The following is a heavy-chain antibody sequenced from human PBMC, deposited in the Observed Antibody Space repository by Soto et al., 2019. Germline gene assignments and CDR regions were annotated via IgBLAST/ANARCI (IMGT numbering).Heavy chain of an antibody. CDR1: GYTFTSYG. V-gene: IGHV1-18*04. D-gene: IGHD4-17*01. J-gene: IGHJ1*01. CDR2: ISPLKGRT. CDR3: AMDSGERPEYFKP. Sequence: QVHLVQSGPDLKRPGASMKVSCTASGYTFTSYGISWVRQAPGQGLEWMAWISPLKGRTQYSHKAQGRVTLSTDTSSNSAYMEMTTLRVDDTAVYYCAMDSGERPEYFKPWGQGTLVTVS.